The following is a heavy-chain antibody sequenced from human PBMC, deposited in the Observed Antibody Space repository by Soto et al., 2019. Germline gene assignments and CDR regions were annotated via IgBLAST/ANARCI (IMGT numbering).Heavy chain of an antibody. CDR2: IWYDGGSK. CDR1: GFTFSSYG. CDR3: ARDPASSSWMGAVDN. J-gene: IGHJ4*02. Sequence: QVQLVESGGGVVQPGRSLRLSCAASGFTFSSYGMHWVRQAPGKGLEWVAVIWYDGGSKYYADSVKGRITISRDNSKNTLYLQMNSLRAEDTAVYYCARDPASSSWMGAVDNWGQGTLVTVSS. D-gene: IGHD6-13*01. V-gene: IGHV3-33*01.